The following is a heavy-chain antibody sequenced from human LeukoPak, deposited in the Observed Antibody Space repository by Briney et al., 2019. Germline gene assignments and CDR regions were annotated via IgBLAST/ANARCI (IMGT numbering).Heavy chain of an antibody. D-gene: IGHD1-26*01. Sequence: ASVKVSCKASGGTFSSYAISWVRQAPGQGLEWMGGIIPIFGTANYAQKFQGRVTITTDESTSTAYMELSSLRSEDTAVYYCARSPNPSGCTGYNWFDPWGQGTLVSVSS. V-gene: IGHV1-69*05. CDR1: GGTFSSYA. J-gene: IGHJ5*02. CDR3: ARSPNPSGCTGYNWFDP. CDR2: IIPIFGTA.